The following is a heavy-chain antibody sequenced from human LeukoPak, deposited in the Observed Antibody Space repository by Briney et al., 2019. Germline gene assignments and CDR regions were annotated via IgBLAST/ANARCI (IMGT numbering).Heavy chain of an antibody. CDR1: GGTFSSYA. CDR2: IIPIFGTA. J-gene: IGHJ6*03. CDR3: ARGRPGGDFRSGYSPAYYYYYMDV. V-gene: IGHV1-69*01. D-gene: IGHD3-3*01. Sequence: SVKVSCKASGGTFSSYAISWVRQAPGQGLEWMGGIIPIFGTANYAQKFQGRVTITVDESTSTAYMELSSLRSEDTAVYYCARGRPGGDFRSGYSPAYYYYYMDVWGKGTTVTVSS.